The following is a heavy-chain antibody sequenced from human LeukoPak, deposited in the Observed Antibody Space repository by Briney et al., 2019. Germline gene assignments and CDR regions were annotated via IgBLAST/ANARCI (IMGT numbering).Heavy chain of an antibody. CDR3: ARDRGYCTSDDCYRWLHY. J-gene: IGHJ4*02. CDR1: RITFNSYA. D-gene: IGHD2-8*01. V-gene: IGHV3-48*02. Sequence: GGSLRLSCAASRITFNSYAMSWVRQAPGKGLEWVSYISHTSESTYYADSVRGRFSISRDDAKSSLYLQMNSLRDEDTAVYYCARDRGYCTSDDCYRWLHYWGQGTLVIVSS. CDR2: ISHTSEST.